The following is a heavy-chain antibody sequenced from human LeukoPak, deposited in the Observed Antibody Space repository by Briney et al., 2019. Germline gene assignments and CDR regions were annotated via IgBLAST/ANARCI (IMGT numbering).Heavy chain of an antibody. CDR2: IFSGGST. D-gene: IGHD6-19*01. CDR1: GFTFSSNY. V-gene: IGHV3-53*01. J-gene: IGHJ4*02. CDR3: ARDLKTSGWYGDFDY. Sequence: GGSLRLSCVASGFTFSSNYMSWVRQAPGKGLEWVSAIFSGGSTFYADSVTGRFTISRDNSKNTVYLEMNSLRAEDTAVYYCARDLKTSGWYGDFDYWGQGTLVTVSS.